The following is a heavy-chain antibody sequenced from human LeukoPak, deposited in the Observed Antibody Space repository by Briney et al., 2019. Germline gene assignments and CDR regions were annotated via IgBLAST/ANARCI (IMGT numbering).Heavy chain of an antibody. V-gene: IGHV3-23*01. Sequence: HPGGSLRLSCTASGFTFDSYAMSWVRQAPGKGLEWVSSISGGSEDTYYADSVKGRFTLSRDDSRNTVYLQLNNLRVEDTAIYYCARASWVSTADAACWGQGTLVTVSS. J-gene: IGHJ4*02. CDR1: GFTFDSYA. CDR2: ISGGSEDT. D-gene: IGHD3-16*01. CDR3: ARASWVSTADAAC.